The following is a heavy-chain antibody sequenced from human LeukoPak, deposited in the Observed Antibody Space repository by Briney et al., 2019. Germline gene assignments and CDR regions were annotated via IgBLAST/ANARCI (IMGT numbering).Heavy chain of an antibody. Sequence: GGSLRLSCAASGFTFSSYAMSWVRQAPGKGLEWVSVIYSGGSTYYADSVKGRFTISRDNSKNTLYLQMNSLRAEDTAVYYCARESQRIVGATPIDYWGQGTLVTVSS. J-gene: IGHJ4*02. CDR1: GFTFSSYA. CDR2: IYSGGST. D-gene: IGHD1-26*01. CDR3: ARESQRIVGATPIDY. V-gene: IGHV3-66*01.